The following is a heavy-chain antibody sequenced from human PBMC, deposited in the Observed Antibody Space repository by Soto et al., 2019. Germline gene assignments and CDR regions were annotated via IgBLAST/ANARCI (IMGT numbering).Heavy chain of an antibody. CDR2: IYYSGST. CDR1: GGSISSGGYY. D-gene: IGHD2-21*02. CDR3: ARGLQSTKHIVVVTRNWFDP. J-gene: IGHJ5*02. V-gene: IGHV4-31*03. Sequence: SETLSLTCTVSGGSISSGGYYWSWIRQHPGKGLEWIGYIYYSGSTYYNPSLKSRVTISVDTSKNQFSLKLSSVTAADTAVYYCARGLQSTKHIVVVTRNWFDPWGQGTLVTV.